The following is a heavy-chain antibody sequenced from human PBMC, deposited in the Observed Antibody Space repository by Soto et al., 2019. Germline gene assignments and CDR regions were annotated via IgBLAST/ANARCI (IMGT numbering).Heavy chain of an antibody. J-gene: IGHJ4*02. CDR2: ISGSGGST. D-gene: IGHD6-13*01. Sequence: EVQLLESGGGLVQPGGSLRLSCAASGFTFSSYAMSWVRQAPGKGLEWVSGISGSGGSTYYAASVKGRFTISRDNSNNTLYLQMNGLRAEGTAGYYCAKEPSYSRSPGFDYWGQGTLVTVSS. CDR1: GFTFSSYA. CDR3: AKEPSYSRSPGFDY. V-gene: IGHV3-23*01.